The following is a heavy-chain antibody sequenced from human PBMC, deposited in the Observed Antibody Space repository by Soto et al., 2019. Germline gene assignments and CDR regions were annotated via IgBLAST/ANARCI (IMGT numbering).Heavy chain of an antibody. V-gene: IGHV3-7*01. CDR1: GFTFSSYW. Sequence: GGSLRLSCAASGFTFSSYWMSWVRQAPGKGLEWVANIKQDGSEEYYVDSVKGRFTISRDNAKNSLYLQMNSLRAEDTAVYYCARMKTYYYGSGSYSPKLPFDYWGQGTLVTVSS. J-gene: IGHJ4*02. CDR3: ARMKTYYYGSGSYSPKLPFDY. D-gene: IGHD3-10*01. CDR2: IKQDGSEE.